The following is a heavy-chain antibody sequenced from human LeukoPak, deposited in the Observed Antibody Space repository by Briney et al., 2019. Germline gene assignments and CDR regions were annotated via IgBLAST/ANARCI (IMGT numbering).Heavy chain of an antibody. Sequence: PGGSLRLSCAASGFTFSNYNMNWVRQAPGKGLEGVSSISSSSTYIYYADSVKGRFTISRDNAKNSLYLLINGLRAEDTAVYYCARSYGYDAFDIWGQGTMVTVSS. CDR3: ARSYGYDAFDI. CDR1: GFTFSNYN. J-gene: IGHJ3*02. CDR2: ISSSSTYI. D-gene: IGHD5-18*01. V-gene: IGHV3-21*01.